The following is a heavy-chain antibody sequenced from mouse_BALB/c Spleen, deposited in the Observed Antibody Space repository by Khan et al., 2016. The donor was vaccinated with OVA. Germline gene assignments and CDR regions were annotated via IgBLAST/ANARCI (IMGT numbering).Heavy chain of an antibody. CDR2: INTYIGEP. Sequence: QIQLVQSGPEVKKPGETVKISCKASGYTFTNFGMNWVRQAPGKGLKWMGWINTYIGEPTYADDFKGRFVFSLETSASTAYLQINNLKNEDTATXVCGRVGYNGTMDSWGQGTSVTVSS. V-gene: IGHV9-3-1*01. J-gene: IGHJ4*01. CDR3: GRVGYNGTMDS. D-gene: IGHD1-3*01. CDR1: GYTFTNFG.